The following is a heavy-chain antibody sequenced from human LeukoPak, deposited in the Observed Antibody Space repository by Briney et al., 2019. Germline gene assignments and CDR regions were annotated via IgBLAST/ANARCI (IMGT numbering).Heavy chain of an antibody. Sequence: GASVKVSCKASGYTFTSYDINWVRQATGQGLEWMGWMNPNSGNTGYAQKFQGRVTITRNTSISTAYMELSSLRSEDTAVYYCARGGYSYGRDDAFDIWGQGTMVTVSS. CDR3: ARGGYSYGRDDAFDI. D-gene: IGHD5-18*01. J-gene: IGHJ3*02. V-gene: IGHV1-8*03. CDR1: GYTFTSYD. CDR2: MNPNSGNT.